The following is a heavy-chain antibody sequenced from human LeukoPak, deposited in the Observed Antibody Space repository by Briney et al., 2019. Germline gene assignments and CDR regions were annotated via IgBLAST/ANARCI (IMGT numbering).Heavy chain of an antibody. V-gene: IGHV4-59*12. CDR3: ARDVPAANNWFDP. Sequence: SETLSLTCTVSGGSISGYYWSWSRQPPGKGVEWIGNLYYMRGAWYKSSLKSRVTMSVDTSKNQFSLKLSSVTAADTAVYYCARDVPAANNWFDPWGQGTLVTVSS. CDR1: GGSISGYY. D-gene: IGHD2-2*01. CDR2: LYYMRGA. J-gene: IGHJ5*02.